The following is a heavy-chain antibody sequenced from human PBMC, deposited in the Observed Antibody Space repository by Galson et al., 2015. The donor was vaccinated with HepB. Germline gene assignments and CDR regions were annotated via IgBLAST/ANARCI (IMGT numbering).Heavy chain of an antibody. Sequence: SLRLSCAASGFFFSRYSMIWVRQAPGKGLQWLSYISSTGLNTYYADSVKGRFTISRDNAKNSVLLQMNSLRDEDTAVYYCARAAGSSDILTGYKYWGQGDLVTVSS. V-gene: IGHV3-48*02. CDR3: ARAAGSSDILTGYKY. CDR1: GFFFSRYS. D-gene: IGHD3-9*01. J-gene: IGHJ4*02. CDR2: ISSTGLNT.